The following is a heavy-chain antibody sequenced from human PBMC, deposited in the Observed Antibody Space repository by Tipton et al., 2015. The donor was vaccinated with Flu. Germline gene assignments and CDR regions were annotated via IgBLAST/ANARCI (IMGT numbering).Heavy chain of an antibody. CDR3: ARSPSYSGSGIYPYYFDD. Sequence: TLSLTCSVSGGSIRSSSDYWGWVRQPPGKGLEWIGSIYYSGSTYYNPSLKSRVTISGDTSKNQFSLQLNSVTAEDTAVYYCARSPSYSGSGIYPYYFDDWGQGTLVTVSS. CDR2: IYYSGST. J-gene: IGHJ4*02. CDR1: GGSIRSSSDY. D-gene: IGHD3-10*01. V-gene: IGHV4-39*07.